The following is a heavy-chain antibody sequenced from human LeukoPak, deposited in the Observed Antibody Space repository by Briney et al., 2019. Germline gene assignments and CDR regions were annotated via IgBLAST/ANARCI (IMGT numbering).Heavy chain of an antibody. CDR3: ARGYRGFDY. CDR2: IYYSGST. D-gene: IGHD5-12*01. CDR1: GGSISSYY. V-gene: IGHV4-59*01. J-gene: IGHJ4*02. Sequence: SETLSLTCTVSGGSISSYYWSWIRQPPGKGLEWIGYIYYSGSTSYNPSLKSRVTISVDTSKNQFSLKLSSVTAADTAVYYCARGYRGFDYWGQGTLVTVSS.